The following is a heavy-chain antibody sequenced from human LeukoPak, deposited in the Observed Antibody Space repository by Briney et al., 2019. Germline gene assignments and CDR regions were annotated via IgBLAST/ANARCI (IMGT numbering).Heavy chain of an antibody. J-gene: IGHJ6*03. Sequence: PSETLSLTCTVCGGSISSYYGRWIRQPAGKGLAWIGRFYTSGSTNYNHSLKRRVTMSVDTSKNQFFLKLRSVTAADTAVYYCARDTPGYGDKFYYYVFLDVWGKGTTVTVSS. V-gene: IGHV4-4*07. CDR1: GGSISSYY. CDR3: ARDTPGYGDKFYYYVFLDV. D-gene: IGHD4-17*01. CDR2: FYTSGST.